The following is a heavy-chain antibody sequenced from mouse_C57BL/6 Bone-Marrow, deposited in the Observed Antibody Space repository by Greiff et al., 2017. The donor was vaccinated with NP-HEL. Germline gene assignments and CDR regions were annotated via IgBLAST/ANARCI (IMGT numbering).Heavy chain of an antibody. CDR3: ARTDGYYAMDY. CDR1: GFTFSDYG. V-gene: IGHV5-17*01. Sequence: VKLVESGGGLVKPGGSLKLSCAASGFTFSDYGMHCVRQAPEKGLEWVAYISSGSSTIYYADTVKGRFTISRDNAKNTLFLQMTSLRSEDTAMYYCARTDGYYAMDYWGQGTSVTVSS. J-gene: IGHJ4*01. D-gene: IGHD2-3*01. CDR2: ISSGSSTI.